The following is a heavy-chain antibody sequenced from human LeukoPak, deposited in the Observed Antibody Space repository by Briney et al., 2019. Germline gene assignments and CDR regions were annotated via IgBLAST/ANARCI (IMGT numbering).Heavy chain of an antibody. CDR1: GFTFSSYA. D-gene: IGHD5-24*01. CDR3: AREFGHNRWYFDY. J-gene: IGHJ4*02. V-gene: IGHV3-30*04. Sequence: GGSLRLSCAASGFTFSSYAMHWVRQAPGKGLEWVTVVSADGRTQLYSDSVKGRFTVSRDNSLNTLHLQMNSLKTEDTAVYYCAREFGHNRWYFDYWGQGTLVTVSS. CDR2: VSADGRTQ.